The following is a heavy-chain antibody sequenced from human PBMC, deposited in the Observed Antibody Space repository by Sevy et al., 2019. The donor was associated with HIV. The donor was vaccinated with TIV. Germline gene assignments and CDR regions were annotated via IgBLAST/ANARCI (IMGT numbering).Heavy chain of an antibody. CDR2: IKSKSDGGTT. CDR1: GFTFNNVW. D-gene: IGHD3-16*01. Sequence: GGSLRLSCAASGFTFNNVWMSWVRQAPGKGLEWLAHIKSKSDGGTTDYAAPVRGRFTISRDDSKNTLYLQMNSLKTADTAVYYCTTGGSLFQHWGQGTLVTVSS. V-gene: IGHV3-15*01. CDR3: TTGGSLFQH. J-gene: IGHJ1*01.